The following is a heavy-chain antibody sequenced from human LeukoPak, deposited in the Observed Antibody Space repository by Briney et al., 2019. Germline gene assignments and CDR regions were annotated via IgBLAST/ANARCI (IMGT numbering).Heavy chain of an antibody. CDR1: GFTFSNFW. Sequence: QPGGSLRLSCAASGFTFSNFWMHWVRQAPGKGLVWVSHINRDGGSTSYADSVKGRFTISRDNAKNTLHLQMNSLRVEDTAVYYCERDAPGDRGFDYWGQGTLVTVSS. J-gene: IGHJ4*02. V-gene: IGHV3-74*01. D-gene: IGHD7-27*01. CDR2: INRDGGST. CDR3: ERDAPGDRGFDY.